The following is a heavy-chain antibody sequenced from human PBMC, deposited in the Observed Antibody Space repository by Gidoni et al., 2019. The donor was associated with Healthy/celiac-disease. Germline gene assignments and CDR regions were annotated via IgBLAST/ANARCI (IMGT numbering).Heavy chain of an antibody. J-gene: IGHJ3*02. CDR3: ARDVEVGATTGGAFDS. CDR2: IYHSWST. Sequence: QVQLQESGPGLVKPSGTLSLTFAVSGGSISSSNWGSWVPQPPGKGLEWSGEIYHSWSTNYNTSLKSRVTISVDKSKNQFSLKLSSVTAADTAVYYCARDVEVGATTGGAFDSWGQGTMVTVSS. D-gene: IGHD1-26*01. CDR1: GGSISSSNW. V-gene: IGHV4-4*02.